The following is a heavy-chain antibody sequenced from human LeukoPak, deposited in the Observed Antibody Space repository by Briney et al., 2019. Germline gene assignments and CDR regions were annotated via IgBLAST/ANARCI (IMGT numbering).Heavy chain of an antibody. D-gene: IGHD2-2*02. J-gene: IGHJ3*02. V-gene: IGHV4-34*01. CDR2: INHSGST. CDR1: GGSFSGYY. Sequence: SETLSITCAVYGGSFSGYYWSWIRQPPGQGLEWIGEINHSGSTNYNPSLKSRVTISVDTSKNQFSLKLSSVTAADTAVFFFQAEDGIRDCSGTSCYIVGAFDIWGQGTMVTVSS. CDR3: QAEDGIRDCSGTSCYIVGAFDI.